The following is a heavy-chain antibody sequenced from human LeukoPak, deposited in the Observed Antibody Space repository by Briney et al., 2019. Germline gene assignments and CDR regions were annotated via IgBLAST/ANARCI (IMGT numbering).Heavy chain of an antibody. D-gene: IGHD3-9*01. CDR2: SYHSEIT. Sequence: SETLTLTCTVSGGSISSGAYSWIWLPQPPGKGLEWFVYSYHSEITYDNPSRESRVTMSVYRTQRLSSLRVSSKNAADMDVNYCAGAEVGHYDSVTAYPSQAYRDYWGQGTLVTVSS. J-gene: IGHJ4*02. CDR1: GGSISSGAYS. CDR3: AGAEVGHYDSVTAYPSQAYRDY. V-gene: IGHV4-30-2*01.